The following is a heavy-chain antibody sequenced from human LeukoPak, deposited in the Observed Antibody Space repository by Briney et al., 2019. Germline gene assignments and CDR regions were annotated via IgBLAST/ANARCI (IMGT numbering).Heavy chain of an antibody. J-gene: IGHJ4*02. CDR2: ISYGGSNK. V-gene: IGHV3-30*18. CDR3: AKDSSGWYPGY. CDR1: EFTFSSYG. D-gene: IGHD6-19*01. Sequence: GGSLRLSRAASEFTFSSYGMHWVRQAPGKGLEWVAVISYGGSNKYYADSVKGRFTISRDNSKNTLYLQMNSLRAEDTAVYYCAKDSSGWYPGYWGQGTLVTVSS.